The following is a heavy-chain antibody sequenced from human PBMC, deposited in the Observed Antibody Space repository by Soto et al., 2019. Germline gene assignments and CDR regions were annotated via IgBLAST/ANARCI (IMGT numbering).Heavy chain of an antibody. D-gene: IGHD6-13*01. Sequence: GESLKISCKGSGYSFTSYWIGWVRQLPGKGLEWMGIIYPGDSDTRYSPSFQGQVTISADKSISTAYLQWSSLKASDTAMYYCASSNKIIAAAIDYWGQGTLVTVSS. CDR2: IYPGDSDT. CDR1: GYSFTSYW. CDR3: ASSNKIIAAAIDY. J-gene: IGHJ4*02. V-gene: IGHV5-51*01.